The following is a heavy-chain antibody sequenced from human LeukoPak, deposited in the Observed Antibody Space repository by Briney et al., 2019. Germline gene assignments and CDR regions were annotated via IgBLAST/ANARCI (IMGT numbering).Heavy chain of an antibody. J-gene: IGHJ6*03. D-gene: IGHD6-13*01. CDR1: GYTLTELS. V-gene: IGHV1-24*01. CDR3: ARGRYSSSWHYMDV. CDR2: FGPEDGET. Sequence: EASVKVSCKVSGYTLTELSMHWVRQAPGKGLEWMGGFGPEDGETIYAQKFQGRVTMTEDTSTDTAYMELSSLRSEDTAVYYCARGRYSSSWHYMDVWGKGTTVTISS.